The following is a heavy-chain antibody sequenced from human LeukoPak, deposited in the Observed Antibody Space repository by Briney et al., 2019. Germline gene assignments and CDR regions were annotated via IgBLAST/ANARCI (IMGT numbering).Heavy chain of an antibody. CDR1: GSSISSYY. D-gene: IGHD6-19*01. V-gene: IGHV4-59*08. Sequence: SETLSLTCTVSGSSISSYYWSWIRQPPGKGLEWIGYIYYSGSTNYNSSLKSRVTIPVDTSKNQLSLKLTSVTAADTAVYYCARWDDSAWGFGNWGPGTLVTVSS. CDR3: ARWDDSAWGFGN. CDR2: IYYSGST. J-gene: IGHJ4*02.